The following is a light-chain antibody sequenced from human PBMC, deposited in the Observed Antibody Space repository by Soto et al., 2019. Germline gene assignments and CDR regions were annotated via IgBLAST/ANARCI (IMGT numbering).Light chain of an antibody. CDR1: QSINSE. Sequence: EIVMTQSPATLSLSPGERAALSCRASQSINSELAWYQQKPGQPPRLLIYGAPTRATGVPARFTGSESGSEFTLTLSGLQSEDFAVYYCQQGHNWPLTFGQGTRLEI. CDR3: QQGHNWPLT. CDR2: GAP. J-gene: IGKJ2*01. V-gene: IGKV3-15*01.